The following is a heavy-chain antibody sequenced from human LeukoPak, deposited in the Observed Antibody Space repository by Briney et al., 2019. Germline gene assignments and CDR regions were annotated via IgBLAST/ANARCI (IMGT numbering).Heavy chain of an antibody. CDR1: GFTFDDYT. Sequence: PGGSLRLSCAASGFTFDDYTMHWFRQAPGKGLEWVSLISWDAGSTYYADSVKGRFTISRDNSKTSLYLQMNSLRTEDTALYYCAKDAKSDFWSGYDYWGQGTLVTVSS. V-gene: IGHV3-43*01. D-gene: IGHD3-3*01. J-gene: IGHJ4*02. CDR3: AKDAKSDFWSGYDY. CDR2: ISWDAGST.